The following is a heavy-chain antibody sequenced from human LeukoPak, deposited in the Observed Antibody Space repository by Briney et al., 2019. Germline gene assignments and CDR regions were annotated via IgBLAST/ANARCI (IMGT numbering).Heavy chain of an antibody. D-gene: IGHD6-13*01. CDR1: GFTLSGSA. J-gene: IGHJ4*02. V-gene: IGHV3-73*01. Sequence: GGSLRLSCAASGFTLSGSAMHWVRQASGKGREWVGRIRSKANSYATAYAASVKGRFTISRDDSKNTAYLQMNSLKTEDTAVYYCTSSAAGQRGGYWGQGTLVTVSS. CDR3: TSSAAGQRGGY. CDR2: IRSKANSYAT.